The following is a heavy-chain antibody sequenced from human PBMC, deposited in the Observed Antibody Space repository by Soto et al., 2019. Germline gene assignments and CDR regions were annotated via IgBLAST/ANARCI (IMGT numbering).Heavy chain of an antibody. CDR2: IYYSGST. V-gene: IGHV4-59*01. CDR3: ARDGPTAEGGWFDP. Sequence: PSETLSLTCTVSGGSISSYYWSWIRQPPGKGLEWIGYIYYSGSTNYNPSLKSRVTISVDTSKNQFSLKLSSVTAADTAVYYCARDGPTAEGGWFDPWGQGTLVTVSS. J-gene: IGHJ5*02. D-gene: IGHD6-13*01. CDR1: GGSISSYY.